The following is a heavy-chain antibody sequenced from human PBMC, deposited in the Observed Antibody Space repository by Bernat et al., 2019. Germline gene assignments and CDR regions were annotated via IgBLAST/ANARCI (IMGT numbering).Heavy chain of an antibody. J-gene: IGHJ4*02. CDR2: VKSKADGGTT. CDR3: SADVPGLGYGEFDD. Sequence: RLSCAASGFTFSGAWMTWVRQAPGKGLEWVGRVKSKADGGTTEYAAPVKGRFTISRYDSGSTLILQMNRLKPEATDVYYCSADVPGLGYGEFDDWGQGTL. CDR1: GFTFSGAW. V-gene: IGHV3-15*01. D-gene: IGHD2-15*01.